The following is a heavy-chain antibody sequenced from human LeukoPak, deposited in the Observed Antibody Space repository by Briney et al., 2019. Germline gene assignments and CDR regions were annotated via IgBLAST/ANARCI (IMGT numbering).Heavy chain of an antibody. J-gene: IGHJ5*02. Sequence: AASVKVSCKASEYTFTSYAMNWVRQAPGQGLEWMGGIIPIFGTANYAQKFQGRVTITADESTSTAYMELSSLRSEDTAVYYCARAPYDYGDYDWFDPWGQGTLVTVSS. D-gene: IGHD4-17*01. V-gene: IGHV1-69*13. CDR3: ARAPYDYGDYDWFDP. CDR1: EYTFTSYA. CDR2: IIPIFGTA.